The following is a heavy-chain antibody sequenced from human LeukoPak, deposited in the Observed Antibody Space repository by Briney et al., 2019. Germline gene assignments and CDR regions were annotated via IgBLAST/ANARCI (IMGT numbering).Heavy chain of an antibody. CDR1: GDSVLSNSVT. V-gene: IGHV6-1*01. J-gene: IGHJ3*01. CDR3: ARGGQGDGYSADEAFDF. Sequence: SQTLSLTCAISGDSVLSNSVTWNWIRQSPSRGLEWLGRTYYRSTWYNDYAVSVRGRITVNPDTSKNQLSLQLKSVTPEDTAVYYCARGGQGDGYSADEAFDFWGQGTMVTVSS. D-gene: IGHD5-24*01. CDR2: TYYRSTWYN.